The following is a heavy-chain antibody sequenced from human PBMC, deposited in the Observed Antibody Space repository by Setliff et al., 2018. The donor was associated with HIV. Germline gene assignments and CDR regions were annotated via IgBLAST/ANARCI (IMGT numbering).Heavy chain of an antibody. V-gene: IGHV1-69*13. J-gene: IGHJ4*02. CDR1: GDTFSTFA. D-gene: IGHD3-10*01. CDR2: IIPKSNTP. Sequence: SVKVSCKASGDTFSTFAIIWVRQAPGQGLEWMGGIIPKSNTPDYAQIFKGRLTITADESTSTAHMELVGLTSEDTAVYYCARGSPIVWFGEFLYPEIDYWGQGSLVTV. CDR3: ARGSPIVWFGEFLYPEIDY.